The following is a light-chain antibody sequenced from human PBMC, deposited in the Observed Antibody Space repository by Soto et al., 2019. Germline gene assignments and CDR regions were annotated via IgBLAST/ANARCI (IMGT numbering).Light chain of an antibody. CDR3: QQCAPVPLT. Sequence: EIVLTQSPGTLSLSPGERATLSCRASQSITNNYLAWYQQKPGQAPRLLIDDASNRATGIPDRFSGSGSGTDFTLTISRLEPEDFAVYYCQQCAPVPLTFGQGTKVEIK. J-gene: IGKJ1*01. CDR1: QSITNNY. V-gene: IGKV3-20*01. CDR2: DAS.